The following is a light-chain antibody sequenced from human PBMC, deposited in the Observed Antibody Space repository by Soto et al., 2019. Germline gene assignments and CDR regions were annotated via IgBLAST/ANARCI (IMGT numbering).Light chain of an antibody. CDR2: GAS. V-gene: IGKV3-15*01. Sequence: EVVMTQSPVTLSVSPGERATLSCRASQSDSSTLAWYQHKPGQAPRLLIYGASTRATGIPARFSGSGSGTEFNLTISSLQSEDFAIYYCQQYNSWPLTFGGGTKVEIK. CDR3: QQYNSWPLT. J-gene: IGKJ4*01. CDR1: QSDSST.